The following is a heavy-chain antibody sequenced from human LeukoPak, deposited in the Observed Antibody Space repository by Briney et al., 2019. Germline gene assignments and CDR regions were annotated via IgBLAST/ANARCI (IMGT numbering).Heavy chain of an antibody. CDR2: LIGSSGST. CDR1: GFTFSSFS. V-gene: IGHV3-23*01. D-gene: IGHD5-12*01. J-gene: IGHJ4*02. Sequence: GGSLILSCAASGFTFSSFSMSWVRQAPGRGLEWVSVLIGSSGSTDYADSVKGRFTISRDTSKNTLFLQMNSLRAEDTAIYYCAKGAYDYIEIGYFDSWGQGTLVTVSS. CDR3: AKGAYDYIEIGYFDS.